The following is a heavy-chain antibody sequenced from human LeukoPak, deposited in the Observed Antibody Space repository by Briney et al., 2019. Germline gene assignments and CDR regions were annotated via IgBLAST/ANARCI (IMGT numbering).Heavy chain of an antibody. CDR3: ASPKLHGEIDY. CDR2: ISYSGST. J-gene: IGHJ4*02. CDR1: GDSISSSSYY. V-gene: IGHV4-39*01. D-gene: IGHD4-17*01. Sequence: SETLSLTCTVSGDSISSSSYYWGWIRQPPGKGLEWIGSISYSGSTFYNPSLKSRVTISVDTSKNQFSLKLTSVTAADTAVYYCASPKLHGEIDYWGQGTLVTVSS.